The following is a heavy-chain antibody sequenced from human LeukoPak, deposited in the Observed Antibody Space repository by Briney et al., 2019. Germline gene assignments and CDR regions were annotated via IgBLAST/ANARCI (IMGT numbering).Heavy chain of an antibody. J-gene: IGHJ4*02. CDR2: IYYSGST. V-gene: IGHV4-59*01. D-gene: IGHD5-12*01. CDR3: ARAYSGYGPAYFDY. Sequence: SETLSLTCTVSGGSISSYYWSWIRQPPGKGLEWIGYIYYSGSTNYNPSLKSRVTISVDTSKNQFSLKLSSVTAADTAVYYCARAYSGYGPAYFDYWGQGTLVTVSS. CDR1: GGSISSYY.